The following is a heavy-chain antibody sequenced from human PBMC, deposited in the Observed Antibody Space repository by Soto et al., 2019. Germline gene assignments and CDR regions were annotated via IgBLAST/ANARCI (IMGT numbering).Heavy chain of an antibody. CDR3: ARGWGYGDSAAFDI. D-gene: IGHD4-17*01. J-gene: IGHJ3*02. V-gene: IGHV1-69*01. CDR2: IIPIFGTA. CDR1: EGTFSSFA. Sequence: QVQLVQSGAEVKRPGSSVKVSCKASEGTFSSFAITWVRQAPEQGLEWMGGIIPIFGTANYAQKFQGRVTITADESTSTAYMELSSLRSEDTAVYYCARGWGYGDSAAFDIWGQGTMVTVSS.